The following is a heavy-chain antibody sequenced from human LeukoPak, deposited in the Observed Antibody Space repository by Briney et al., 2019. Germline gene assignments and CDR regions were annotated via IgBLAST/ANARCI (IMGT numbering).Heavy chain of an antibody. V-gene: IGHV1-69*04. Sequence: SVKVSCKASGGTFSSYAMSWVRQAPGQGLEWMGRIIPILGIANYAQKFQGRVTITADKSTSTAYMELSSLRSEDTAVYYCARVVDSGSYRDAFDIWGQGTMVTVSS. CDR3: ARVVDSGSYRDAFDI. CDR2: IIPILGIA. D-gene: IGHD1-26*01. J-gene: IGHJ3*02. CDR1: GGTFSSYA.